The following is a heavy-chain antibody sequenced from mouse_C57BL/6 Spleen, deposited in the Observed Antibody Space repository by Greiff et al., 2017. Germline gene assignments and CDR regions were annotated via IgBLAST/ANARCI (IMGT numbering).Heavy chain of an antibody. Sequence: QVQLQQPGAELVRPGSSVKLSCKASGYTFTSYWMHWVKQRPIQGLEWIGNIDPSDSETHYNQKFKDKATLTVDKSSSTAYMQLSSLTSEDSAVYYCARGAAYYSNFDYFDYWGQGTTLTVSS. V-gene: IGHV1-52*01. CDR2: IDPSDSET. D-gene: IGHD2-5*01. J-gene: IGHJ2*01. CDR1: GYTFTSYW. CDR3: ARGAAYYSNFDYFDY.